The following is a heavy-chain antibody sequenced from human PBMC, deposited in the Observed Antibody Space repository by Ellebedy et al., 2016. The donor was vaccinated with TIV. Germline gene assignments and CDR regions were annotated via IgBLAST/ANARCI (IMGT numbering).Heavy chain of an antibody. V-gene: IGHV4-31*03. CDR2: IYYSGST. CDR1: GGSISSGGYY. J-gene: IGHJ4*02. D-gene: IGHD3-22*01. CDR3: ARDGPGGGPDSSGFDY. Sequence: SETLSLTXTVSGGSISSGGYYWSWIRQHPGKGLEWIGYIYYSGSTYYNPSLKSRVTISVDTSKNQFSLKLSSVTAADTAVYYCARDGPGGGPDSSGFDYWGQGTLVTVSS.